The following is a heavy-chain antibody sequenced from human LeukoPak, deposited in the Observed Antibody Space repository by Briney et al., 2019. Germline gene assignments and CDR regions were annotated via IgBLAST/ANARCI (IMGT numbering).Heavy chain of an antibody. CDR3: AKDDAWLRFGE. J-gene: IGHJ4*02. Sequence: GGSLRLSCATSGFIFSHHGMNWVRQAPGKGLEWVSGIRADAVTTYYADSVKGRFTISRDNSKNMLYLEVISLTADDTAVYYCAKDDAWLRFGEWSQGTLVTVSS. CDR2: IRADAVTT. V-gene: IGHV3-23*01. D-gene: IGHD3-10*01. CDR1: GFIFSHHG.